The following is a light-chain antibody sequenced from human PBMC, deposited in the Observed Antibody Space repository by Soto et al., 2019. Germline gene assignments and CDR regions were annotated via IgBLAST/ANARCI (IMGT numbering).Light chain of an antibody. Sequence: QSALAQPASVSGSPGQSITISCTGTSGFVGSFSLVSWYQQHPGKAPKVMIYEVTKRPSGVPDRFSGSKSGNTASLTVSGLQADDEADYYCNSYVGSNNYVFGTGTKLTVL. CDR3: NSYVGSNNYV. CDR1: SGFVGSFSL. J-gene: IGLJ1*01. V-gene: IGLV2-8*01. CDR2: EVT.